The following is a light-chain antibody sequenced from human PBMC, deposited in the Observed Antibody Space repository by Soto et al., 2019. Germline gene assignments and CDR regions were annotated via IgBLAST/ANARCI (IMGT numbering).Light chain of an antibody. Sequence: EIVLTQSPGTLSLSPGERATLSCRASQSVSSNYLAWYQQKPGQAPSLLIYGASSRATGIPDRFSGSGSGTDFTLTIRRLEPEDFAVYYCQQYGSSPPTYTFGQGTKLEIK. CDR3: QQYGSSPPTYT. J-gene: IGKJ2*01. CDR2: GAS. CDR1: QSVSSNY. V-gene: IGKV3-20*01.